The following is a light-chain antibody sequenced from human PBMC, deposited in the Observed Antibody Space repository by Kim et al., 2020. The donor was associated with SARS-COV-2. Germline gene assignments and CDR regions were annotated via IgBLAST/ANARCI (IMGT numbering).Light chain of an antibody. CDR1: QSVSSNY. V-gene: IGKV3-20*01. J-gene: IGKJ2*01. CDR3: QQYGSSPGT. Sequence: EIVLSQSPGTLSLSPGERATLSCRASQSVSSNYLAWYQQKPGQAPRLLIYGASSRATGVPERFSGSGSGTDFILTISRLEPEDFAVYYCQQYGSSPGTFGQGTKLEIK. CDR2: GAS.